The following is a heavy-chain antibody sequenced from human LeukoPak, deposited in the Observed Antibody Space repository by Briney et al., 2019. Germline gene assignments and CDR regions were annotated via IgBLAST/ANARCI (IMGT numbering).Heavy chain of an antibody. CDR3: ARTLFGDQYQLLHNWFDP. CDR1: GYTFTNYA. D-gene: IGHD2-2*01. J-gene: IGHJ5*02. Sequence: ASVKVSCKASGYTFTNYAMNWVRQAPGQGLEWMGWINTDTGNPTYAQGFTGRLVFSLGTSASTAYQQISSLKAEDTAIYYCARTLFGDQYQLLHNWFDPWGQGTLVTVSS. CDR2: INTDTGNP. V-gene: IGHV7-4-1*02.